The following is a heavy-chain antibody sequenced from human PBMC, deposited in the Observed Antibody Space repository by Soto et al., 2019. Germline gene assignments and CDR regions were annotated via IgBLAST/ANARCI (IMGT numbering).Heavy chain of an antibody. Sequence: GGSLRLSCAASGFTFSSYSMNWVRQAPGKGLEWVSYISSSSSTIYYADSVKGRFPISRDNAKNSLYLQMNSLRDEDTAVYYCARDGVGGYSGYDGVPDDYYYYGMDVWGQGTTVTVSS. D-gene: IGHD5-12*01. CDR3: ARDGVGGYSGYDGVPDDYYYYGMDV. CDR2: ISSSSSTI. CDR1: GFTFSSYS. J-gene: IGHJ6*02. V-gene: IGHV3-48*02.